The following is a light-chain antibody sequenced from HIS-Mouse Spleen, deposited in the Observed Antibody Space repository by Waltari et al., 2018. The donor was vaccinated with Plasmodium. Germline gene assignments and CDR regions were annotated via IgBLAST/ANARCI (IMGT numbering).Light chain of an antibody. J-gene: IGLJ3*02. Sequence: SYELTQPPSVSVSPGQTARITCSGDALPKKYAYWYQQKSGHAPVLGIYEESKRPSGIPERFSGSSSGTMATLTISGAQVEDEADYYCYSTDSSGNHRVFGGGTKLTVL. CDR3: YSTDSSGNHRV. CDR1: ALPKKY. V-gene: IGLV3-10*01. CDR2: EES.